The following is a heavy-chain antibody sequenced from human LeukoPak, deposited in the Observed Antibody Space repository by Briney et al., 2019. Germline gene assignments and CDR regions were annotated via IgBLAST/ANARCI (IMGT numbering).Heavy chain of an antibody. Sequence: RASVKVSCKASGYTFTSYGISWVRQAPGQGLEWMGWISAYNGNTNYAQKLQGRVTMTTDTSTRTAYMELRSLRSDDTAVYYCARDLGIAVAGTSGYWGQGILVTVSS. CDR3: ARDLGIAVAGTSGY. CDR1: GYTFTSYG. V-gene: IGHV1-18*01. CDR2: ISAYNGNT. J-gene: IGHJ4*02. D-gene: IGHD6-19*01.